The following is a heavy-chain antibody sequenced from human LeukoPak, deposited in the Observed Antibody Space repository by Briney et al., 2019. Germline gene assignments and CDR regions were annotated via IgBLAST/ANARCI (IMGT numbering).Heavy chain of an antibody. V-gene: IGHV1-2*02. Sequence: ASVMVSCKASGYTFTGYYIHWVRQAPGQGLEWMGWINPNSGDTNYAQKFQDRVTLTRDTSMSTAYMEVTNLRSDDTAVYYCARPNGDYYNWFDPWGQGTLVTVSS. CDR2: INPNSGDT. J-gene: IGHJ5*02. CDR3: ARPNGDYYNWFDP. CDR1: GYTFTGYY. D-gene: IGHD4-17*01.